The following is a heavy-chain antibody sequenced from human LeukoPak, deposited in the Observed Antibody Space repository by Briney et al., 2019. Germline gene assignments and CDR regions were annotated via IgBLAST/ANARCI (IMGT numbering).Heavy chain of an antibody. V-gene: IGHV3-21*01. CDR2: ISSSSSYI. Sequence: GGSLRLSCAASGFTFSSYSMNWVRQAPGKGLEWVSSISSSSSYIYYADSVKGRFTISRDNAKNSLYLQMNSLRAEDTAVYYCARASYGDYYYYYYMDVWGKGTTVTVSS. D-gene: IGHD4-17*01. CDR1: GFTFSSYS. CDR3: ARASYGDYYYYYYMDV. J-gene: IGHJ6*03.